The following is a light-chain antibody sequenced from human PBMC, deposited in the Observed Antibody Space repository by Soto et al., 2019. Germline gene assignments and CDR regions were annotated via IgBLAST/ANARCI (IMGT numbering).Light chain of an antibody. CDR2: EVT. Sequence: QSALTQPPSASGSPGRSVTISCSGTSSDVGDSNSVSWYQQHPGKAPKLIIYEVTKRPSGVPDRFSGSKSANAASLTVSGLQAEDEADYYCSSYAGSNIGVFGGRTKLTVL. V-gene: IGLV2-8*01. J-gene: IGLJ3*02. CDR1: SSDVGDSNS. CDR3: SSYAGSNIGV.